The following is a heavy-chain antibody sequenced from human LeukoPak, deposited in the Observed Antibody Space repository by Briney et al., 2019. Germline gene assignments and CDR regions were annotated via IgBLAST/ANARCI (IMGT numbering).Heavy chain of an antibody. Sequence: SETLSLTCTVFGDSMSYYYWNFIRQPAGKGLEWIGRIHTSGTTYYSASLKSRVSMSVDSSRNQFSLRLTSVTAADTAIYFCARGDYYDGGGRNWFDVWGQGTLVTVSS. J-gene: IGHJ5*02. CDR1: GDSMSYYY. D-gene: IGHD3-16*01. CDR3: ARGDYYDGGGRNWFDV. V-gene: IGHV4-4*07. CDR2: IHTSGTT.